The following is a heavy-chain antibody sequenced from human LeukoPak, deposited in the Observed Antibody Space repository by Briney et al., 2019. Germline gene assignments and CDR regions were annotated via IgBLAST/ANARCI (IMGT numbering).Heavy chain of an antibody. CDR2: ISGSGGST. V-gene: IGHV3-23*01. Sequence: GGSLRLSCAASGFTFSSYAMSWVRQAPGKGLEWVSIISGSGGSTYYADSVKGRFTISSDNSTNTLYLQMNSLRAEDTAVYYCAKRAVGSSSYAYYFDYWGQGTLVTVSS. CDR3: AKRAVGSSSYAYYFDY. J-gene: IGHJ4*02. D-gene: IGHD3-22*01. CDR1: GFTFSSYA.